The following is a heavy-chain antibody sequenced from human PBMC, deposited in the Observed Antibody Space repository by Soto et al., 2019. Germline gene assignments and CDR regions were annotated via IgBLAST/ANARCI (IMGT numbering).Heavy chain of an antibody. CDR1: GYSFTNND. CDR3: ARGWGIAAPGPNWFDP. V-gene: IGHV1-2*02. Sequence: GASVKVSCKASGYSFTNNDVSWVRQAPGQGPEWMGWINPNSGGTKYVQKFQGRVTMTRDTSISTVYLELSRLRSDDTAVYYCARGWGIAAPGPNWFDPWGQGTLVTVSS. J-gene: IGHJ5*02. CDR2: INPNSGGT. D-gene: IGHD6-13*01.